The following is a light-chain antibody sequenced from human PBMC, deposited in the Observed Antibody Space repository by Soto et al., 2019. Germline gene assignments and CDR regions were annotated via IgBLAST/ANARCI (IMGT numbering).Light chain of an antibody. J-gene: IGKJ5*01. Sequence: DIQFTQSPSFLSASIGDRVTITCRASQDISSYLAWYQQKAGKAPKLLLSSSSTLQSGVPSRFSGNGSGGAFTLTTTSLHAADFQTYYGQELNTYPNTFGEGPLLEIK. CDR1: QDISSY. V-gene: IGKV1-9*01. CDR3: QELNTYPNT. CDR2: SSS.